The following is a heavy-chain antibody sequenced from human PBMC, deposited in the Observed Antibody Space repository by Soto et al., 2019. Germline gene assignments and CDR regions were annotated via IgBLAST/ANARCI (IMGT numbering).Heavy chain of an antibody. CDR1: GGSIGSGDYY. Sequence: PSETLSLTCTVSGGSIGSGDYYWGWIRQPPGKGLEWIGYIYYSGSTYYNPSLKSRVTISVDTSKNQFSLKLSSVTAADTAVYYCARDRYYDSSVLLWFDPWGQGTLVTVSS. CDR2: IYYSGST. V-gene: IGHV4-30-4*01. CDR3: ARDRYYDSSVLLWFDP. D-gene: IGHD3-22*01. J-gene: IGHJ5*02.